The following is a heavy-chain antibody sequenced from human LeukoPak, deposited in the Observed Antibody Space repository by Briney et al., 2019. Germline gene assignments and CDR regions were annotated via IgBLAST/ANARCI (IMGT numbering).Heavy chain of an antibody. V-gene: IGHV3-13*01. Sequence: GGSLRLSCAASGFTFSSYDVHWVRQATGKGLEWVSAIGTAGDTYYPGSVKGRFTISRDNSKNTLYLQMNSLRAEDTAVYYCARDSTVRGVIIPMDVWGQGTTVTVSS. CDR2: IGTAGDT. J-gene: IGHJ6*02. CDR3: ARDSTVRGVIIPMDV. CDR1: GFTFSSYD. D-gene: IGHD3-10*01.